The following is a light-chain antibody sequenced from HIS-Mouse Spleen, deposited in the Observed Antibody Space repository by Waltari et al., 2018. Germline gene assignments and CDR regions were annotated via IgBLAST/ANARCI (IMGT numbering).Light chain of an antibody. CDR2: EVS. CDR3: SSYTSSSTLWV. J-gene: IGLJ3*02. CDR1: SSDVGGYNH. Sequence: QSALTQPASVSGSPGQSITISGTGTSSDVGGYNHVSWYQQHPGKAPKLMIYEVSNRPSGVSNRFSGSKSGNTASLTISGLQAEDEADYYCSSYTSSSTLWVFGGGTKLTVL. V-gene: IGLV2-14*01.